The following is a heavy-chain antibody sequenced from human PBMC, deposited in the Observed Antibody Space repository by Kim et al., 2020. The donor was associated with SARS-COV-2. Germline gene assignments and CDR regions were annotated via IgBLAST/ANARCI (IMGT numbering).Heavy chain of an antibody. J-gene: IGHJ5*02. CDR1: GFTFSDYW. Sequence: GGSLRLSCAASGFTFSDYWMSWVRQAPGRGLEWVANIKHDGSGKYDVDSGTGRLTTSRDNAKTSLYMQMNSLRAEDTAVYFCARDGFCSGGRCYSGHDSSDPWGQGALVTSSS. CDR2: IKHDGSGK. V-gene: IGHV3-7*01. CDR3: ARDGFCSGGRCYSGHDSSDP. D-gene: IGHD2-15*01.